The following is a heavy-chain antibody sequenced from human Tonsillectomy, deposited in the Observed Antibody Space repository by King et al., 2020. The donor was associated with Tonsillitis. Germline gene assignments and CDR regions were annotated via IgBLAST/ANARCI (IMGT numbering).Heavy chain of an antibody. D-gene: IGHD3-22*01. V-gene: IGHV4-59*08. CDR2: IYYSGST. CDR3: ARHEHYYDSSGYRSSYWYFDL. J-gene: IGHJ2*01. Sequence: QLQESDPGLVKPSETLSLTCTVSGGSISSYYWSWIRQPPGKGLEWIGYIYYSGSTNYNPSLKSRVTISVDTSKNQFSLKLSSVTAADTAVYYCARHEHYYDSSGYRSSYWYFDLWGRGTLVTVSS. CDR1: GGSISSYY.